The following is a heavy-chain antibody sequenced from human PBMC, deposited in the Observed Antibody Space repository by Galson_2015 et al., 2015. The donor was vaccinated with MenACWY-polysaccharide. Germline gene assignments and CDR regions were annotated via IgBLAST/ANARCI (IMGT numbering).Heavy chain of an antibody. CDR2: IPYDGSKM. J-gene: IGHJ3*01. D-gene: IGHD2-15*01. CDR1: GVRFCGSG. V-gene: IGHV3-33*05. Sequence: SLRLCCAASGVRFCGSGMHWVRQARGKGLEWVAVIPYDGSKMVYADSEKGRFTVSRDYSKNTLYLEMNSLRAEDTAVYYCAREGSRIVFHAFDVWGQGTMVIVSS. CDR3: AREGSRIVFHAFDV.